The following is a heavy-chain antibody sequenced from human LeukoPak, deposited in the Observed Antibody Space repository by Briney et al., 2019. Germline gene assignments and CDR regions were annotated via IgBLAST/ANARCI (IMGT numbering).Heavy chain of an antibody. CDR1: GFTFSSYA. D-gene: IGHD2-21*02. J-gene: IGHJ4*02. V-gene: IGHV3-30-3*01. CDR3: ASGSPAGLPKDPSFDY. Sequence: PGRSLRLSCAASGFTFSSYAMHWVRQAPGKGLEWVAVISYDGSNKYYADSVKGRFTISRDNSKNTLYLQMNSLRAEDTAVYYCASGSPAGLPKDPSFDYWGQGTLVTVSS. CDR2: ISYDGSNK.